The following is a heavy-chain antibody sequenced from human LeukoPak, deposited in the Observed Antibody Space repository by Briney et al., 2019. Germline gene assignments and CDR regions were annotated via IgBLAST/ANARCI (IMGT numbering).Heavy chain of an antibody. V-gene: IGHV4-59*01. CDR2: IYYSGST. D-gene: IGHD2-15*01. Sequence: PSETLSLTCTVSGGSISSYYWSWIRQPPGKGLEWIGYIYYSGSTNYNPSLKSRVTISVDTSKNQFSLKLSSVTAADTAVYYCAREVYCSGGSCYWYNWFDPWGQGTLVTVSS. CDR1: GGSISSYY. J-gene: IGHJ5*02. CDR3: AREVYCSGGSCYWYNWFDP.